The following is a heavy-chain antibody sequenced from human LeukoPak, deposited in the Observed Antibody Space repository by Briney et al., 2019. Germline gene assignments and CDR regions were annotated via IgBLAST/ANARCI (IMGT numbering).Heavy chain of an antibody. CDR1: GYTFTSYD. CDR3: VRTPPNWGADY. Sequence: GASVKVSCKASGYTFTSYDINWVRQATGQGLEWMGWMSPNSGDTGYAQEFQGRPTMTRDTSISTAYMELSSLRSEDTAVYYCVRTPPNWGADYWGQGTLVTVSS. D-gene: IGHD3-16*01. CDR2: MSPNSGDT. J-gene: IGHJ4*02. V-gene: IGHV1-8*01.